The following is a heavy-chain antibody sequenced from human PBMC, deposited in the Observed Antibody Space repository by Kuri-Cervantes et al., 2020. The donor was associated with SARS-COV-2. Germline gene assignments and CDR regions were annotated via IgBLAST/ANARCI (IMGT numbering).Heavy chain of an antibody. Sequence: SCAVSGGSISSGGYSWSWIRQPPGKGLEWIGYIYHSGSTYYNPPLKSRVTISVDRSKNQFSLKLSSVTAVDTAVYYCARNRYGSGSFPPDYWGQGTRVTVSS. V-gene: IGHV4-30-2*01. D-gene: IGHD3-10*01. CDR3: ARNRYGSGSFPPDY. CDR1: GGSISSGGYS. CDR2: IYHSGST. J-gene: IGHJ4*02.